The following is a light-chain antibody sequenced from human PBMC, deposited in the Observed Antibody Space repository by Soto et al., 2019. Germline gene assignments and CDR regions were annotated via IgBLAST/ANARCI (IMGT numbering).Light chain of an antibody. CDR3: SSYTSSSTLV. Sequence: QSALTQPASVSGSPGQSITISCTGTSSDVGGYNYVSWYQQHPGKAPKLMIYDVSNRPSGVSNRFSGFKSANTASLTISGLQAEDEADYYCSSYTSSSTLVFGGGTKLTV. CDR1: SSDVGGYNY. V-gene: IGLV2-14*01. J-gene: IGLJ2*01. CDR2: DVS.